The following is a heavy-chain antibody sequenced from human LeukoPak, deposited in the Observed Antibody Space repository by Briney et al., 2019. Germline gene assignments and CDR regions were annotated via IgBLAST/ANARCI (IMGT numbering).Heavy chain of an antibody. D-gene: IGHD6-13*01. CDR1: EFIFSGYW. Sequence: GGSLRLSCAASEFIFSGYWMNWVRQAPGKGLAWVANIKQDGSEKQYVDSVRGRFTLSRDNAKNSLYLQMNSLRVEDTAVYYCARDGFVGAADYWGQGTLVTVSS. CDR3: ARDGFVGAADY. J-gene: IGHJ4*02. V-gene: IGHV3-7*01. CDR2: IKQDGSEK.